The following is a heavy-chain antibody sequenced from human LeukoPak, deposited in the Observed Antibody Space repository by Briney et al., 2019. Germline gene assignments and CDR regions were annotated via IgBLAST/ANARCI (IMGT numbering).Heavy chain of an antibody. Sequence: SETLSLTCAVSGGSISSYYWSWIRQPPGKGPEWIGYTYYSGSANYSPSLKSRVTMSVDTSKNQFSLRLSSVTAADTAVYYCARGGSRDGYNRPLDYWGQGTLVSVSS. CDR3: ARGGSRDGYNRPLDY. CDR2: TYYSGSA. D-gene: IGHD5-24*01. V-gene: IGHV4-59*01. J-gene: IGHJ4*02. CDR1: GGSISSYY.